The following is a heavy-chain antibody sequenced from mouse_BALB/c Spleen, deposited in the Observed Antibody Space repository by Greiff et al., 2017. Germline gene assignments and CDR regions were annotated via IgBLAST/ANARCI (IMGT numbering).Heavy chain of an antibody. CDR2: IWSGGST. CDR3: ARRGGLYAMDY. Sequence: VKVEESGPGLVQPSQSLSITCTVSGFSLTSYGVHWVRQSPGKGLEWLGVIWSGGSTDYNAAFISRLSISKDNSKSQVFFKMNSLQANDTAIYYCARRGGLYAMDYWGQGTSVTVSS. J-gene: IGHJ4*01. CDR1: GFSLTSYG. V-gene: IGHV2-2*02.